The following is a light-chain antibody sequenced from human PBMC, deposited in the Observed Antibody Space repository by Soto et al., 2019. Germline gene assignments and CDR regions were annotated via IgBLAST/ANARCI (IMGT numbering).Light chain of an antibody. CDR2: GAS. CDR3: QQYDSSPWT. Sequence: ESVLTQSPGTLSLSPGERATLSCRASQSVSSSFLAWYQLKPGQAPRLLIYGASSRATGIPDRFSGSGSGTDFTLTISRLEPDDFAVYYCQQYDSSPWTFGQGPKVEIQ. J-gene: IGKJ1*01. CDR1: QSVSSSF. V-gene: IGKV3-20*01.